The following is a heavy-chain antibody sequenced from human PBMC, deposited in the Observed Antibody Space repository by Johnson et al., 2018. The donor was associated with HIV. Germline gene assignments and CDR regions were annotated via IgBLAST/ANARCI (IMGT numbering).Heavy chain of an antibody. D-gene: IGHD3-10*01. V-gene: IGHV3-66*03. CDR1: GFTVSSNY. CDR2: LNSGGNT. Sequence: VQVVESGGGLIQPGGSLRLSCAASGFTVSSNYMTWVRQGPGKGLEWVSVLNSGGNTYYADSVKGRFSISRDNSKNTLYLQMNSLRTEDTAVYSCARDLRFNRTVQGLIIISGAFDMWGQGTMVTVSS. CDR3: ARDLRFNRTVQGLIIISGAFDM. J-gene: IGHJ3*02.